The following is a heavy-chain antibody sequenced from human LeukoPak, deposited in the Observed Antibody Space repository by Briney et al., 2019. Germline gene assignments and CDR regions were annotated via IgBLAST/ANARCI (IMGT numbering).Heavy chain of an antibody. CDR2: IYYSGST. CDR1: GGSISSGDYY. Sequence: SETLSLTCTVSGGSISSGDYYWSWIRQPPGKGLEWIGYIYYSGSTYYNPSLKSRVTISVDTSKNQFSLKLSSVTAADTAVYYCARDTYSYYDFWSGYIYWGQGTLVTVSS. D-gene: IGHD3-3*01. V-gene: IGHV4-30-4*08. J-gene: IGHJ4*02. CDR3: ARDTYSYYDFWSGYIY.